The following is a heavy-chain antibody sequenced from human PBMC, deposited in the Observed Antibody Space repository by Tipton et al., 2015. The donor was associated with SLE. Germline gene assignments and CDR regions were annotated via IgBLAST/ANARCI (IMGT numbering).Heavy chain of an antibody. CDR2: INHSGST. V-gene: IGHV4-34*01. CDR1: GGSFSGYY. CDR3: ARGLRYLGYGSSIRCRPWVGAFDT. Sequence: TLSLTCAVYGGSFSGYYWSWIRQPPGKGLEWIGEINHSGSTNYNPSLKSLVTISVDTSKNQFSLKLSSVTAADTAVYYCARGLRYLGYGSSIRCRPWVGAFDTWGQGIMVTVSS. D-gene: IGHD2-2*01. J-gene: IGHJ3*02.